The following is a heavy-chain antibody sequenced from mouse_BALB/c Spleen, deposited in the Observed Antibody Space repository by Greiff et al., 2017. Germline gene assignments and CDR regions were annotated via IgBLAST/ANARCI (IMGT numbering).Heavy chain of an antibody. D-gene: IGHD1-1*02. J-gene: IGHJ2*01. Sequence: VQLQQSGPELVKPGASVKMSCKASGYTFTSYYIHWVKQRPGQGLEWIGWIYPGDGSTKYNEKFKGKTTLTADKSSSTAYMLLSSLTSEDSAIYFCARGWDFDYWGQGTTLTVSS. V-gene: IGHV1S56*01. CDR1: GYTFTSYY. CDR3: ARGWDFDY. CDR2: IYPGDGST.